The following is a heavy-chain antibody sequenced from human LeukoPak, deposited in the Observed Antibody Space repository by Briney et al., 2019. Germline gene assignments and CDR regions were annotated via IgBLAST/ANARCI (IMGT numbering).Heavy chain of an antibody. CDR2: ISSGSSYI. CDR1: GFTFSTYT. V-gene: IGHV3-21*01. Sequence: GGCLRLSCAASGFTFSTYTMNWVRQAPGKGLEWVSSISSGSSYIYYADSVEGRFTISRDNANNSLYLQMNSLRADDTAVYYCARVGGGSYSSDFWGQGTLVTVSS. CDR3: ARVGGGSYSSDF. J-gene: IGHJ4*02. D-gene: IGHD1-26*01.